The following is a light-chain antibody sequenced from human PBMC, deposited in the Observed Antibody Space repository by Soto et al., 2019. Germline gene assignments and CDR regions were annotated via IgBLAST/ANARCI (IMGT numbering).Light chain of an antibody. V-gene: IGKV3-15*01. Sequence: EIVMTQSPATLSVSPGERATLSCRASQSISTNIAWYQQKPGQAPRLLIYDASTRATGIPARFSGSGSGTEFTLTISSLQSEDFAVYYCQQYNNWGTFGQGTKVEIK. CDR1: QSISTN. CDR2: DAS. CDR3: QQYNNWGT. J-gene: IGKJ1*01.